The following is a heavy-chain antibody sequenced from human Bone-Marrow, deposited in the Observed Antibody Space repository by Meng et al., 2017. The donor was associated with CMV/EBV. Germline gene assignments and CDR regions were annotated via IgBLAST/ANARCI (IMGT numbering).Heavy chain of an antibody. V-gene: IGHV1-69*05. D-gene: IGHD2-21*01. J-gene: IGHJ4*02. CDR1: GGTFSSYA. CDR2: IIPIFGTA. Sequence: SVKVSCKASGGTFSSYAISWVRQAPGQGLEWMGGIIPIFGTANYAQKFQGRVTITTDESTSTAYMELSSLRSEDTAVYYCATTYCGGDCYSRGLGYWGQGTLVTVSS. CDR3: ATTYCGGDCYSRGLGY.